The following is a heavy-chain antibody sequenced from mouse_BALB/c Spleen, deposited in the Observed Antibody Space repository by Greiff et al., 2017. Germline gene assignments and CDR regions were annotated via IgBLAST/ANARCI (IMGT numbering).Heavy chain of an antibody. V-gene: IGHV1S81*02. CDR3: TSEGYGCPAWFAY. CDR1: GYTFTSYY. J-gene: IGHJ3*01. Sequence: QVQLQQPGAELVKPGASVKLSCKASGYTFTSYYMYWVKQRPGQGLEWIGGINPSNGGTNSNEKFKSKATLTVDKSSSTAYMQLSSLTSEDSAVYYCTSEGYGCPAWFAYWGQGTLVTVSA. D-gene: IGHD2-2*01. CDR2: INPSNGGT.